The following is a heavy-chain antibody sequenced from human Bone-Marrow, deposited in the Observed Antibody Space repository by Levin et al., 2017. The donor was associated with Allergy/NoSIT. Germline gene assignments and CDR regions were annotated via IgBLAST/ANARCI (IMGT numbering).Heavy chain of an antibody. V-gene: IGHV4-34*01. CDR2: INHSGST. CDR3: ARDDSSSWYKFDP. Sequence: PGGSLRLSCAVYGGSFSGYYWSWIRQPPGKGLEWIGEINHSGSTNYNPSLKSRVTISVDTSKNQFSLKLSSVTAADTAVYYCARDDSSSWYKFDPWGQGTLVTVSS. J-gene: IGHJ5*02. CDR1: GGSFSGYY. D-gene: IGHD6-13*01.